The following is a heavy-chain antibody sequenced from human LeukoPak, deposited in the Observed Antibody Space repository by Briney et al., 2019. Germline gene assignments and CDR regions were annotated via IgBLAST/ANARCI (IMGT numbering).Heavy chain of an antibody. D-gene: IGHD2-2*01. CDR3: AREYCSSTSCYYYDMDV. Sequence: ASVKVSCKASGYTFSGYYMHWVRQAPGQGLEWMGRINPNSGGTNYAQKFQDRVIMTRDTSISTAYMEVSRLRSDDTAVYYCAREYCSSTSCYYYDMDVWGQGTTVTVSS. J-gene: IGHJ6*02. CDR2: INPNSGGT. V-gene: IGHV1-2*06. CDR1: GYTFSGYY.